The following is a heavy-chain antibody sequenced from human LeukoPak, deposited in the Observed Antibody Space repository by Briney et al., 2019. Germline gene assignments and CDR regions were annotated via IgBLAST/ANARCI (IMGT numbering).Heavy chain of an antibody. D-gene: IGHD3-22*01. CDR1: GFTFSSYW. J-gene: IGHJ4*02. V-gene: IGHV3-7*03. Sequence: GGSLRLSCAASGFTFSSYWMSWVRQAPGKGPEWVANIKQDGSEKYYVDSVKGRFTISRDNAKNSLYLQMNSLRAEDTAVYYCAKVIAYSFYYDSSGLPGYWGQGTLVTVSS. CDR3: AKVIAYSFYYDSSGLPGY. CDR2: IKQDGSEK.